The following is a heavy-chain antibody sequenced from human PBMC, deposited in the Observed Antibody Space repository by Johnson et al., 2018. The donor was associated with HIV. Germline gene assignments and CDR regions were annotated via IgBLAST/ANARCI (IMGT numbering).Heavy chain of an antibody. V-gene: IGHV3-30-3*01. D-gene: IGHD2-2*01. CDR2: ISYDGSNK. CDR1: GFTFSSYA. CDR3: ARGGSSTSLDAFDI. J-gene: IGHJ3*02. Sequence: QVQLVESGGGVVQPGRSLRLSCAASGFTFSSYAMHWVRQAPGKGLEWVAVISYDGSNKYYADSVKGRFTISRDNSKNTLYLQMNSLGAEDTAVYYGARGGSSTSLDAFDIWGRGTMVIVSS.